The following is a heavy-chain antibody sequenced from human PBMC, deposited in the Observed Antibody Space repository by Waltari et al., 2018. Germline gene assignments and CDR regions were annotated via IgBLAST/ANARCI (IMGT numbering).Heavy chain of an antibody. Sequence: SGGGLVKPGGSLRLSCAASGFTFSSYSMNWVRQAPGKGLEWVSSISSSSSYIYYADSVKGRFTISRDNAKNSLYLQMNSLRAEDTAVYYCARDRRGSGSYYLPCDYWGQGTLVTVSS. V-gene: IGHV3-21*01. CDR1: GFTFSSYS. D-gene: IGHD3-10*01. J-gene: IGHJ4*02. CDR3: ARDRRGSGSYYLPCDY. CDR2: ISSSSSYI.